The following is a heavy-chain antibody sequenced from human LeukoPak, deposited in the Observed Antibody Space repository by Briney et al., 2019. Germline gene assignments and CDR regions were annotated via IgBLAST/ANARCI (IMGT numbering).Heavy chain of an antibody. Sequence: QSSETLSLTCTVSGGSISSYYWSWIRQPPGKGLEWIGYIYYSGSTNYNPSLKSRVTISVDTSKNQFSLKLSSVTAADTAVYYCARFTYDFWSGYDDAFDIWGQGTMVTVSS. CDR2: IYYSGST. D-gene: IGHD3-3*01. J-gene: IGHJ3*02. CDR3: ARFTYDFWSGYDDAFDI. CDR1: GGSISSYY. V-gene: IGHV4-59*01.